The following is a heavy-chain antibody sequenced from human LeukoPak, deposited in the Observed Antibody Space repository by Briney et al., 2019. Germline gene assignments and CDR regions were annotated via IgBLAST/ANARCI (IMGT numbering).Heavy chain of an antibody. V-gene: IGHV1-8*01. D-gene: IGHD2-21*02. CDR2: MNPNSGNT. Sequence: GASVKVSCKASGYTFTSYDINWVRQATGQGLEWMGWMNPNSGNTGYAQKFQGRVTMTRNTSISTAYMELSSLRSEDTAVYYCARGRGTQAHCGGDCYSNWGQGTLVSVSS. CDR1: GYTFTSYD. CDR3: ARGRGTQAHCGGDCYSN. J-gene: IGHJ4*02.